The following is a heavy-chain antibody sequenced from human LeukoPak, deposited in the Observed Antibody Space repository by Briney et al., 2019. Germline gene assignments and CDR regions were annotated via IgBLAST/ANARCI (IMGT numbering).Heavy chain of an antibody. Sequence: PGTSLRLSRIPSGYTLSDYGMHWVRQAPGKGLEWLSVISYSGVVKYYADSVKGRFTITRDNSKNTVYLQMNNLADEDTAVYYCSKEAAVLTSGIAASSHEYWGQGTLVTVSS. J-gene: IGHJ4*02. V-gene: IGHV3-30*18. CDR1: GYTLSDYG. D-gene: IGHD6-25*01. CDR2: ISYSGVVK. CDR3: SKEAAVLTSGIAASSHEY.